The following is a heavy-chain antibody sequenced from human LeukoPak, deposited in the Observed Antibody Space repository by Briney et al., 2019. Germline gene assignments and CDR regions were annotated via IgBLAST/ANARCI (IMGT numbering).Heavy chain of an antibody. V-gene: IGHV1-18*01. Sequence: ASVKVSCKTSVYTFTSYGVCWVRQAPGQGLVWMGWISAYNGDTNYAQKLQGRVTMTTDTSTSTAYMELRRLRSADTAVYYCARCGGYCSFFTVKALATYDNWFDPWGQGTLVTVSS. CDR2: ISAYNGDT. CDR3: ARCGGYCSFFTVKALATYDNWFDP. J-gene: IGHJ5*02. CDR1: VYTFTSYG. D-gene: IGHD2-15*01.